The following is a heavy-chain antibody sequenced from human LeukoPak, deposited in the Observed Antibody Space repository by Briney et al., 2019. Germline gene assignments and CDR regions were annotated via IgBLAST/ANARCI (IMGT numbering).Heavy chain of an antibody. J-gene: IGHJ5*02. D-gene: IGHD3-3*01. CDR1: GFTVSSNY. V-gene: IGHV3-53*01. CDR3: AKDKRKSYYDFWSGYYTSWFDP. Sequence: PGGSLRLSCAASGFTVSSNYMSWVRQAPGKGLEWVSVIYSGGSTYYADSVKGRFTISRDNSKNTLYLQMNSLRAEDTAVYYCAKDKRKSYYDFWSGYYTSWFDPWGQGTLVTVSS. CDR2: IYSGGST.